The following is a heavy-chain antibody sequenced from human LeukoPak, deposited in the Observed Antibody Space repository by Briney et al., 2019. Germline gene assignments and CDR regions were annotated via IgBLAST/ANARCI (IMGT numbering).Heavy chain of an antibody. CDR1: GFTFSSYG. J-gene: IGHJ3*02. V-gene: IGHV3-30*18. CDR2: ISYDGSNK. CDR3: AKRGGYSSGWYADAFDI. D-gene: IGHD6-19*01. Sequence: GRSLRLSCAASGFTFSSYGMHWVRQAPGKGLEWVAVISYDGSNKYYADSVKGRFTISRDNSKNTLYLQMNSLRAEDTAVYYCAKRGGYSSGWYADAFDIWGQGTMVTVSS.